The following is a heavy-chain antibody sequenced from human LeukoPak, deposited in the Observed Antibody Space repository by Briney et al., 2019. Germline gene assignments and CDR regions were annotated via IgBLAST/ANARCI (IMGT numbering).Heavy chain of an antibody. V-gene: IGHV3-23*01. CDR1: GFTFSNYA. CDR2: ITGSGGNT. J-gene: IGHJ4*02. D-gene: IGHD3-9*01. Sequence: GGSLRLSCAASGFTFSNYAMSWVRQAPGKGLEWVSAITGSGGNTYYAGSVKGRFTISRDNSKNTVFLQTNSLRAEDTVVYYCAKWGDYDVLTGYYVSDYWGQGTLVTVSS. CDR3: AKWGDYDVLTGYYVSDY.